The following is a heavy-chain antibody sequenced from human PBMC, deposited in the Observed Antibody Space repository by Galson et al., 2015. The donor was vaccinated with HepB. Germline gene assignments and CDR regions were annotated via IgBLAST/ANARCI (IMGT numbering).Heavy chain of an antibody. CDR1: GYTFTSYD. V-gene: IGHV1-8*01. CDR2: MNPNSGNT. J-gene: IGHJ4*02. CDR3: ARGKGSSPNFDY. Sequence: SVKVSCKASGYTFTSYDINWVRQATGQGLEWMGWMNPNSGNTGYALRFQGRVTMTRNTSISTAYMELSSLRSEDTAVYYCARGKGSSPNFDYWGQGTLVTVSS. D-gene: IGHD6-6*01.